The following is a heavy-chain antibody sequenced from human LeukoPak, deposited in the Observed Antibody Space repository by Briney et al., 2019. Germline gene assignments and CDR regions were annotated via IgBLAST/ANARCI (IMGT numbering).Heavy chain of an antibody. Sequence: GGSLILCCSASGFTFSSSWMHWVRQATGKGLVWVSRINTDGRTTTYADSVKGRFNISRDNAKSTVYLQMNSLRPEGTALYYCANSLGSQDYWGQGTLVTVSS. CDR2: INTDGRTT. J-gene: IGHJ4*02. D-gene: IGHD6-19*01. CDR3: ANSLGSQDY. V-gene: IGHV3-74*01. CDR1: GFTFSSSW.